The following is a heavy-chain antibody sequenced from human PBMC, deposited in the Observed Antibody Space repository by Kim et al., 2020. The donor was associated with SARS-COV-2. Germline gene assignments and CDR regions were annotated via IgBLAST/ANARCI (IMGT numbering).Heavy chain of an antibody. Sequence: GGSLRLSCAASGFTFSSYWMSWVRQTPGKGLEWVASIKPDGSERYYVDSVKGRFTISRDNAKNSLYLHTNSLRAEDTAVYYCARGGYNNGPNCWGQGTLVTVSS. V-gene: IGHV3-7*03. J-gene: IGHJ4*02. CDR2: IKPDGSER. CDR1: GFTFSSYW. D-gene: IGHD5-18*01. CDR3: ARGGYNNGPNC.